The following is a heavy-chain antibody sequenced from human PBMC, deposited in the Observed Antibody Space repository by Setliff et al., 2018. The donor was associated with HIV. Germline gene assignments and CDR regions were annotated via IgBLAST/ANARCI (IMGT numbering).Heavy chain of an antibody. CDR1: GGSFSAYY. CDR3: ARGRGWYGY. Sequence: SETLSLTCAVYGGSFSAYYWSWIRQPPGKGLEWIGEINYSGGTNYIPSLKSRVTISVDTSKNQFSLKLSSVIAADTAVYYCARGRGWYGYWGQGTVVTVSS. CDR2: INYSGGT. V-gene: IGHV4-34*01. D-gene: IGHD6-19*01. J-gene: IGHJ4*02.